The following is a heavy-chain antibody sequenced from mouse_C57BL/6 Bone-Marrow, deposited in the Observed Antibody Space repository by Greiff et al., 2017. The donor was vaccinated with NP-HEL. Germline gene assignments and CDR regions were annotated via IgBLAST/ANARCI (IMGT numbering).Heavy chain of an antibody. CDR3: TVYDYVPFAY. D-gene: IGHD2-4*01. J-gene: IGHJ3*01. V-gene: IGHV1-5*01. CDR1: GYTFTSYW. Sequence: VQLQQSGTVLARPGASVKMSCKTSGYTFTSYWMHWVKQRPGQGLEWIGAIYPGNSETSYNQKFKGKAKLTAVTSASTSYMELCSLTNEDSAVYYCTVYDYVPFAYWGQGTLVTVSA. CDR2: IYPGNSET.